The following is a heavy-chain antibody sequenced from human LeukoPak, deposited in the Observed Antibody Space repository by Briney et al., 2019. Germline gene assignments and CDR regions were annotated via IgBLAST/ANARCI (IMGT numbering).Heavy chain of an antibody. CDR2: IYSGGST. Sequence: GGSLRLSCAASGFTVSSNYMSWVRQAPGKGLEWVSVIYSGGSTYYADSVEGRFTISRDNSKNTLYLQMNSLRAEDTAVYYCASSHGVRGVVDYWGQGTLVTVSS. V-gene: IGHV3-66*01. J-gene: IGHJ4*02. D-gene: IGHD3-10*01. CDR1: GFTVSSNY. CDR3: ASSHGVRGVVDY.